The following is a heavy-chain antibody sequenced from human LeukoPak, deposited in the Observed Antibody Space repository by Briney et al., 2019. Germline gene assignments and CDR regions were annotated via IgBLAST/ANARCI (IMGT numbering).Heavy chain of an antibody. V-gene: IGHV3-30*02. CDR3: ARDRGYCSSTSCYRGYYMDV. CDR1: GFTFSSYG. J-gene: IGHJ6*03. D-gene: IGHD2-2*01. CDR2: IRYDGSNK. Sequence: GGSLRLSCAASGFTFSSYGMHWVRQAPGKGLEWVAFIRYDGSNKYYADSVKGRFTISRDNSRNTLYLQMNSLRAEDTAVYYCARDRGYCSSTSCYRGYYMDVWGKGTTVTVSS.